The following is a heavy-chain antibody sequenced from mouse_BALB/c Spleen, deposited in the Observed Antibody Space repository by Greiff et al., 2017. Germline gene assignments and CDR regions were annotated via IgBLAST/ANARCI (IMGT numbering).Heavy chain of an antibody. D-gene: IGHD2-4*01. J-gene: IGHJ4*01. CDR1: GFTFSSYA. CDR3: ARAHYDYEAMDY. CDR2: ISSGGST. Sequence: EVMLVESGGGLVKPGGSLKLSCAASGFTFSSYAMSWVRQTPEKRLEWVASISSGGSTYYPDSVKGRFTISRDNARNILYLQMSSLRSEDTAMYYCARAHYDYEAMDYWGQGTSVTVSS. V-gene: IGHV5-6-5*01.